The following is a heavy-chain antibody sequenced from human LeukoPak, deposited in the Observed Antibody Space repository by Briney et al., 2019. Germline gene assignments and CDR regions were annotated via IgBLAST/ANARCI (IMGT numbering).Heavy chain of an antibody. Sequence: SETLSLTCTVSGGSISSYYWSWIRQPPGKGLEWIGYIYYSGSTNYNPSLKSRVTISVDTSKNQFSLKLSPVTAADTAVYYCARGGGPFDYWGQGTLVTVSS. CDR1: GGSISSYY. D-gene: IGHD1-26*01. CDR2: IYYSGST. V-gene: IGHV4-59*08. CDR3: ARGGGPFDY. J-gene: IGHJ4*02.